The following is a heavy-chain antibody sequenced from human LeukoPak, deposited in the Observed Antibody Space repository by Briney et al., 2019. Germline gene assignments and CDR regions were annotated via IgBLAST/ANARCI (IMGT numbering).Heavy chain of an antibody. CDR1: GYTFTSYY. CDR3: ARDPATGIFDY. J-gene: IGHJ4*02. D-gene: IGHD3-10*01. V-gene: IGHV1-46*01. CDR2: INPSGGST. Sequence: GASVTVSCKASGYTFTSYYMHWVRQAPGQGLEWMGIINPSGGSTSYAQKFQGRVTMTRDTSTSTVYMELSSLRSEDTAVYYCARDPATGIFDYWGQGTLVTVSS.